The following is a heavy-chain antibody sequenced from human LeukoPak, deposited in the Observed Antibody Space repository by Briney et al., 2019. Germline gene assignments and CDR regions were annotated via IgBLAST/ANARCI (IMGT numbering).Heavy chain of an antibody. CDR1: GGSISSFY. V-gene: IGHV4-59*08. CDR2: IYYSGST. J-gene: IGHJ4*02. CDR3: ARRGGYCSGGSCELDY. D-gene: IGHD2-15*01. Sequence: PSETLSLTCTVSGGSISSFYWSWIRQPPGKGLEWIGYIYYSGSTNYNPSLKSRVTISIDTSKSQFSLKLNSVTAADTAVYYCARRGGYCSGGSCELDYWGQGTLVTVSS.